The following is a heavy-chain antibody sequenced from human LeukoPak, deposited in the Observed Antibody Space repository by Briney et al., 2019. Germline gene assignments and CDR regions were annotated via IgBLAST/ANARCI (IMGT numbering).Heavy chain of an antibody. Sequence: ASETLSLTCTVSGGSISSSSYYWGWIRQPPGKGLEWIGSIYHSGSTYYNPSLKSRVTISIDTSKNQFSLKLRSVTAADTAVYYCAAQYSSSVNWFDPWGQGTLVTVSS. J-gene: IGHJ5*02. CDR3: AAQYSSSVNWFDP. V-gene: IGHV4-39*01. CDR2: IYHSGST. CDR1: GGSISSSSYY. D-gene: IGHD6-13*01.